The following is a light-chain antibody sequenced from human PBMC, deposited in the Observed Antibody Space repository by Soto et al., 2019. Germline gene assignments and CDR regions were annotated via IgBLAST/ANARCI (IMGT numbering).Light chain of an antibody. CDR3: CSYAGSNTYV. CDR2: EGS. J-gene: IGLJ1*01. CDR1: SSDVGSYSF. V-gene: IGLV2-23*01. Sequence: QSVLTQPASVSGSPGQSITISCTGTSSDVGSYSFVTWYQQHPGKVPKLIIYEGSKRPPGVSNRFSGSKSGNTASLTISGLQSEDEADYYCCSYAGSNTYVFGSGTKVTVL.